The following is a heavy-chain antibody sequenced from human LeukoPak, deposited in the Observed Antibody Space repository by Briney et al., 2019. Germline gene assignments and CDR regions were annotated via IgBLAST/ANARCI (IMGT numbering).Heavy chain of an antibody. CDR3: ARADWDTAMIDY. CDR2: ISSSGSTI. CDR1: GFTFRSYS. J-gene: IGHJ4*02. Sequence: GGSLRLSCAASGFTFRSYSMNWVRQAPGKGLEWVSYISSSGSTIYYADSVKGRFTISRDNAKNSLYLQMNSLRAEDTAVYYCARADWDTAMIDYWGQGTLVTVSS. V-gene: IGHV3-48*04. D-gene: IGHD5-18*01.